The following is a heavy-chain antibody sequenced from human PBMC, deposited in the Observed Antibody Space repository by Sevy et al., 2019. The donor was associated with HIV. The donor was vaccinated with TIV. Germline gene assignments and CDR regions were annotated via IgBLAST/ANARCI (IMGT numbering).Heavy chain of an antibody. CDR1: GFTFSDYY. V-gene: IGHV3-11*01. CDR3: ARDPPVIYSSSWYLDY. D-gene: IGHD6-13*01. CDR2: ISGSGTSR. J-gene: IGHJ4*02. Sequence: GGSLRLSCAASGFTFSDYYMNWIRQAPGKGLEWVSYISGSGTSRHYANFVKGRFTISRDNAKNSLYLEMTSLRVEDTAVYYCARDPPVIYSSSWYLDYWGQGILVTVSS.